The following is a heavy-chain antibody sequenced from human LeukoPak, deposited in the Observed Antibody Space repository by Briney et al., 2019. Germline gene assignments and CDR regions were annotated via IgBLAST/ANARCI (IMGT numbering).Heavy chain of an antibody. J-gene: IGHJ4*02. Sequence: GGSLRLSCAASGFTFNSYLMRGVPQPPGRGREGVSYISTRGGSTYYVDSVKGRFTISRDNSKNTLNLQMNSLRAEDTAVYYCAKGRPYGDYVSDFDYWGQGTLVTVSS. CDR2: ISTRGGST. CDR3: AKGRPYGDYVSDFDY. D-gene: IGHD4-17*01. V-gene: IGHV3-23*01. CDR1: GFTFNSYL.